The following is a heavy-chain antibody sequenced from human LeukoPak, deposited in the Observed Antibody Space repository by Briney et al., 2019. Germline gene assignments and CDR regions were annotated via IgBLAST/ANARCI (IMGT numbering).Heavy chain of an antibody. CDR2: IYYSGST. J-gene: IGHJ5*02. D-gene: IGHD3-10*01. V-gene: IGHV4-31*03. CDR3: ARGWARPYYYGSGSYYSHWFDP. CDR1: GGSISSGGYY. Sequence: PSETLSLTCTVSGGSISSGGYYWSWIRQHPGKGLEWIGYIYYSGSTYYNPSLKSRVTISVDTSKNQFSLKLSSVTAADTAVYYCARGWARPYYYGSGSYYSHWFDPWGQGTLVTVSS.